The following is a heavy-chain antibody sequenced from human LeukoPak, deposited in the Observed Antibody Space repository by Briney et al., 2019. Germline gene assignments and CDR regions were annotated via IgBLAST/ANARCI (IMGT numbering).Heavy chain of an antibody. J-gene: IGHJ3*01. CDR3: ARESSITSGTTGETFDF. Sequence: PGGSLRLSCAASGFTLSSHDMHWVRQASGKGLEWVSAIAISGNRYYSRSVKGRFTISRENGKNVLYLQMNSLRAEDTALYYCARESSITSGTTGETFDFWGQGTTVTVSS. CDR1: GFTLSSHD. CDR2: IAISGNR. V-gene: IGHV3-13*01. D-gene: IGHD1-1*01.